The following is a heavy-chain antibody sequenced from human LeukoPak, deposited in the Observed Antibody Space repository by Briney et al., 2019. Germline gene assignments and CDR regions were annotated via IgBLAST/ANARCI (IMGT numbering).Heavy chain of an antibody. D-gene: IGHD3-16*01. CDR2: IYYSGST. CDR3: ARTAYYDYVWGSYPTSGLDY. CDR1: GGSITSTSYY. J-gene: IGHJ4*02. V-gene: IGHV4-61*05. Sequence: PSETLSLTCTVSGGSITSTSYYWGWIRQPPGKGLEWIGYIYYSGSTNYNPSLKSRVTISVDTSKNQFSLRLSSVTAADTAVYYCARTAYYDYVWGSYPTSGLDYWGQGTLVTVSS.